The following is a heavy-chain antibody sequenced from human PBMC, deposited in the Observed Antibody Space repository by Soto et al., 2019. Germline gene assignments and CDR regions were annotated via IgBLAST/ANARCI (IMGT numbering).Heavy chain of an antibody. CDR2: IYHSGST. V-gene: IGHV4-38-2*01. Sequence: WETLSLTCAVSGYSISSGYYWGWIRQPPGKGLEWIGSIYHSGSTYYNPSLKSRVTISVDTSKNQFSLKLSSVAAADTAVYYCARGWYSSSNSNWFDPWGQGTLVTVSS. CDR1: GYSISSGYY. J-gene: IGHJ5*02. CDR3: ARGWYSSSNSNWFDP. D-gene: IGHD6-6*01.